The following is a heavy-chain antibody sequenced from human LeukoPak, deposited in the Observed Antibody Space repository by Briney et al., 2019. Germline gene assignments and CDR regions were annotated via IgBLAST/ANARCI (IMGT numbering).Heavy chain of an antibody. D-gene: IGHD4-17*01. V-gene: IGHV3-30*02. CDR1: GFTFSSYG. Sequence: GGSLRLSCAASGFTFSSYGMHWVRQAPGKGLEWVAFIRYDGSNKYYADSVKGRFTISRDNSKNTLYLQMNSLRAEDTAVYYCAKDGDGDYVFSYYFDYWGQGTPVTVSS. CDR2: IRYDGSNK. J-gene: IGHJ4*02. CDR3: AKDGDGDYVFSYYFDY.